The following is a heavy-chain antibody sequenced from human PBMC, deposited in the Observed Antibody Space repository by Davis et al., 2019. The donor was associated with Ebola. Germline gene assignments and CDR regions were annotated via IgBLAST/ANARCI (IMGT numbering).Heavy chain of an antibody. J-gene: IGHJ5*02. D-gene: IGHD2-15*01. CDR3: ARDVVVVAPTDWFDP. CDR2: ISGYTGET. CDR1: GYTFTSYG. Sequence: AASVKVSCKASGYTFTSYGISWVRQAPGQGLEWMGWISGYTGETNYAQKFQDRVTMTTDTSTSTAYMELRSLRSDDTAVYYCARDVVVVAPTDWFDPWGQGTLVTVSS. V-gene: IGHV1-18*01.